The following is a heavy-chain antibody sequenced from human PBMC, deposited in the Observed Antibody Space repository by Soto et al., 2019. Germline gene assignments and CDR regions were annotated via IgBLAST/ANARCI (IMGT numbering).Heavy chain of an antibody. Sequence: PGGSLRLSCAASGSIFSGFGMHWVSQATGKGLEWVAVIRHDGSNIYYADSVKGRFTISRDNFKKTLYLQMDSLRAEDTAVYYCARGILVVVAATQKYNWFDPWGQGTLVTVSS. D-gene: IGHD2-15*01. J-gene: IGHJ5*02. CDR3: ARGILVVVAATQKYNWFDP. CDR1: GSIFSGFG. V-gene: IGHV3-33*01. CDR2: IRHDGSNI.